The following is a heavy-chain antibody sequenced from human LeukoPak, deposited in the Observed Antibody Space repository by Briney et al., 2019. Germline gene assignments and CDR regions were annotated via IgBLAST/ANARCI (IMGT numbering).Heavy chain of an antibody. D-gene: IGHD1-1*01. CDR1: GFTFSSYA. CDR3: AKDRLERRGRYFDY. CDR2: IGGSGGST. J-gene: IGHJ4*02. V-gene: IGHV3-23*01. Sequence: PGGSLRLSCAASGFTFSSYAMSWVRQAPGKGLAWVSAIGGSGGSTYYADSVKGRFTISIYNAKTTLYLQMNSLRAEDTAVYYCAKDRLERRGRYFDYWCQGTLVTVSS.